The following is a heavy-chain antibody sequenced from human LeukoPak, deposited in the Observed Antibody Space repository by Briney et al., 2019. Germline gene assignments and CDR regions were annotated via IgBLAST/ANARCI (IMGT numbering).Heavy chain of an antibody. D-gene: IGHD3-3*02. V-gene: IGHV3-23*01. CDR3: AKDKHFGSGLKKGGYYFDY. J-gene: IGHJ4*02. CDR2: ISGSGGST. CDR1: GFTFSSYA. Sequence: GGSLRLSCAASGFTFSSYAMSWVRQAPGKGLEWVSGISGSGGSTYYADSVKGRFTISRDNSKNTLYLQMNSLRAEDTAVYYCAKDKHFGSGLKKGGYYFDYWGQGTLVTVSS.